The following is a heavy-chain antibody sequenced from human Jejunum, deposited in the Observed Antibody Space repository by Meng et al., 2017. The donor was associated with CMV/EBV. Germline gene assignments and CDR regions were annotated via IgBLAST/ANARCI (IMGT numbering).Heavy chain of an antibody. CDR2: ISNDGFTT. J-gene: IGHJ4*02. Sequence: AASGFSFSTNWVHWVRQAPGKGLVWVSRISNDGFTTTYADSVKGRFSISRDTSKNTLILQMSSLRADDTAVYFCARRCPYSSSCYDYWGQGTLVTVSS. D-gene: IGHD6-13*01. CDR1: GFSFSTNW. CDR3: ARRCPYSSSCYDY. V-gene: IGHV3-74*03.